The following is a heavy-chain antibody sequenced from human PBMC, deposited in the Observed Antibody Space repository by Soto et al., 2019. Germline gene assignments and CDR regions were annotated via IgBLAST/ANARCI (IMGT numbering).Heavy chain of an antibody. CDR3: ARQDTGYFDL. J-gene: IGHJ2*01. Sequence: EVQLVESGGGLVQRGGSLRLSCATSGFGFSSSRMNWVRQAPGKGLEWVSYISSSSSTIYYADSVEGRFTISRDNAKKSVYLQMNSLRDEDTAVYYCARQDTGYFDLWGRGTLVTVSS. V-gene: IGHV3-48*02. CDR1: GFGFSSSR. CDR2: ISSSSSTI.